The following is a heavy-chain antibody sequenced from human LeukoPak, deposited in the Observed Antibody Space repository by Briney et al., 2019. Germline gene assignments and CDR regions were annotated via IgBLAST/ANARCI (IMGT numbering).Heavy chain of an antibody. CDR1: GYTFSSYA. CDR2: IYPRDGST. J-gene: IGHJ6*02. CDR3: ARIEGYWPPSPLYGMDV. Sequence: ASVKVSCKASGYTFSSYAMNWVRQAPGQGLEWMGMIYPRDGSTSYAQKFQGRVTMTTDTSTSTAYMELRSLRSDDTAVYYCARIEGYWPPSPLYGMDVWGQGTTVTVSS. V-gene: IGHV1-46*01. D-gene: IGHD2-15*01.